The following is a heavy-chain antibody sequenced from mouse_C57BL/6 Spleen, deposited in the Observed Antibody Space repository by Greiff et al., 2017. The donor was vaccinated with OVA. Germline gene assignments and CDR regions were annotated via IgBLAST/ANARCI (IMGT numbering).Heavy chain of an antibody. V-gene: IGHV7-3*01. CDR3: ASYRPLHGRYFDV. J-gene: IGHJ1*03. CDR1: GFTFTDYY. CDR2: IRNKANGYTT. D-gene: IGHD1-1*01. Sequence: EVQGVESGGGLVQPGGSLSLSCAASGFTFTDYYMSWVRQPPGKALEWLGFIRNKANGYTTEYSASVKGRFTISRDNSQSILYLQMNALRAEDSATYYCASYRPLHGRYFDVWGTGTTVTVSS.